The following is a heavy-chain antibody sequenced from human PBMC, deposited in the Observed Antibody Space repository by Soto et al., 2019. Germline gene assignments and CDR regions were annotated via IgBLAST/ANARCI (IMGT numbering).Heavy chain of an antibody. D-gene: IGHD5-18*01. CDR2: IWYDGSNK. Sequence: PGESLRLSCAASGFTFSSYGMHWVRQAPGKGLEWVAVIWYDGSNKYYADSVKGRFTISRDNSKNTLYLQMNSLRAEDTAVYYCARXQYHSYGYDYYYYGMDVWGQGTTVTVSS. CDR1: GFTFSSYG. V-gene: IGHV3-33*01. J-gene: IGHJ6*02. CDR3: ARXQYHSYGYDYYYYGMDV.